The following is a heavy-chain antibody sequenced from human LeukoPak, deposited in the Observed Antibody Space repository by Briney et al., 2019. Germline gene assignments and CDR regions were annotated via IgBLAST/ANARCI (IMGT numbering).Heavy chain of an antibody. CDR2: IYYSGST. Sequence: KPSETLSLTCTVSGYSINSGYYWSWIRQPPGKRLEWIGSIYYSGSTYSNPTLKSRLTISVDTSKNQISLNLTSVTAADAAVYYCARDSWSSSGVAYWGQGTLVTVSS. V-gene: IGHV4-38-2*02. D-gene: IGHD3-10*01. CDR3: ARDSWSSSGVAY. J-gene: IGHJ4*02. CDR1: GYSINSGYY.